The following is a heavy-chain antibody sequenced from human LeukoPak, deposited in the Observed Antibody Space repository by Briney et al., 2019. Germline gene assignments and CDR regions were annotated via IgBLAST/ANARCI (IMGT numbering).Heavy chain of an antibody. CDR2: ISSSSSTI. Sequence: GGSLRLSCADSGFTFSSYSMNWVRQAPGKGLEWVSYISSSSSTIYYADSVKGRFTISRDNSKNTLYLQMNSLRAEDTAVYYCAREGYYDSSGYYHYYYYYMDVWGKGTTVTVSS. V-gene: IGHV3-48*01. CDR1: GFTFSSYS. D-gene: IGHD3-22*01. CDR3: AREGYYDSSGYYHYYYYYMDV. J-gene: IGHJ6*03.